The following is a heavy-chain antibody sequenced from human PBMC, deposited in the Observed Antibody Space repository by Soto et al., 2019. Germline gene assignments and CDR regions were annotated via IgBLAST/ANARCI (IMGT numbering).Heavy chain of an antibody. D-gene: IGHD2-8*02. CDR3: VKDWTGDTCPCMDV. CDR1: GFTFNNYA. CDR2: ISGSDGST. V-gene: IGHV3-23*01. Sequence: VQLLESGGGLVQPGGSLRLSCAASGFTFNNYAMTWVRQAPGKGLEWVSTISGSDGSTYYADSVKGRFTISRDNSKNALYLQMSSLRAEDTALYYCVKDWTGDTCPCMDVWGQGTTVTVSS. J-gene: IGHJ6*01.